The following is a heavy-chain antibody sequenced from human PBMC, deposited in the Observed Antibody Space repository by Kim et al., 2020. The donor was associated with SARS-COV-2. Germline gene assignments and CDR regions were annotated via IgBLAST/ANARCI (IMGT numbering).Heavy chain of an antibody. Sequence: SVKVSCKASGGTFSSYAISWVRQAPGQGLEWMGGIIPIFGTANYAQKFQGRVTITADESTSTAYMELSSLRSEDTAVYYCARENKVGATSHFDYWGQGTLVTVSS. D-gene: IGHD1-26*01. J-gene: IGHJ4*02. CDR2: IIPIFGTA. CDR1: GGTFSSYA. CDR3: ARENKVGATSHFDY. V-gene: IGHV1-69*13.